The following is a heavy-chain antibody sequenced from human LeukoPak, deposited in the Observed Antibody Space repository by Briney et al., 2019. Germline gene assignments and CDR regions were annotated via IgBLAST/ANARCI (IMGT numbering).Heavy chain of an antibody. CDR3: ARDAIVRDYSNSDH. V-gene: IGHV1-2*02. D-gene: IGHD4-11*01. CDR2: INPNSGGT. CDR1: GYTFTGYY. J-gene: IGHJ4*02. Sequence: ASVKVSCKASGYTFTGYYIHWVRQAPGQGLEWMGWINPNSGGTNYAQKFRGRVTMTRDTSISTAYMELSRLTSDDTAVYYCARDAIVRDYSNSDHWGQGTLVTVSS.